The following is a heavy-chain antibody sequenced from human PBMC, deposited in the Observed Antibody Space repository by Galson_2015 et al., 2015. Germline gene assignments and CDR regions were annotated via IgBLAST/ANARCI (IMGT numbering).Heavy chain of an antibody. CDR1: RFTFSSYA. D-gene: IGHD5-18*01. J-gene: IGHJ4*02. CDR2: ISGTAGTT. V-gene: IGHV3-23*01. CDR3: AKSQRGYTSAIDFDF. Sequence: SLRLSCAASRFTFSSYAMTWVRQAPGKGLEWVSSISGTAGTTHYADSVEGRFTISRDNFKNTFYLQMNSLRAEDTAVYYCAKSQRGYTSAIDFDFWGQGTLVTVSS.